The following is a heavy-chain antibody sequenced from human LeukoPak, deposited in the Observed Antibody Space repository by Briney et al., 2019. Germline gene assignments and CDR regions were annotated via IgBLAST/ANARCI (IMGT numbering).Heavy chain of an antibody. CDR3: ARDQGDYYDSSGPMYYFDY. V-gene: IGHV1-46*01. Sequence: ASMKVSCKASGYTFTSYYMHWVRQAPGQGLEWMGIINPSGGSTSYAQKFRGRVTMTRDTSTSTVYMELSSLRSEDTAVYYCARDQGDYYDSSGPMYYFDYWGQGTLVTVSS. J-gene: IGHJ4*02. CDR2: INPSGGST. CDR1: GYTFTSYY. D-gene: IGHD3-22*01.